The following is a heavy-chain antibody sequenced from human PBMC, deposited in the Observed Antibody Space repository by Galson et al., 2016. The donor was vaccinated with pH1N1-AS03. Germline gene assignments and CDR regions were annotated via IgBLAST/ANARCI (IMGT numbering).Heavy chain of an antibody. D-gene: IGHD3-3*01. CDR1: GYRFKDYA. CDR2: INTNTGDT. V-gene: IGHV7-4-1*02. J-gene: IGHJ4*02. Sequence: SVKVSCKASGYRFKDYAINWVRQAPGQGPEWMGWINTNTGDTKLAQGFAGRFVFSLDASVSTAYLQITSLKAEGTAIYYCAREGIVAQFMEWYLFYWGQGTQLTVSS. CDR3: AREGIVAQFMEWYLFY.